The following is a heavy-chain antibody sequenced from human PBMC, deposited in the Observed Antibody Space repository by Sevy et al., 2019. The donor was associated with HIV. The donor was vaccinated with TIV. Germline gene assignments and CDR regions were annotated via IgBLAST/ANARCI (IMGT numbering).Heavy chain of an antibody. CDR1: GGSITSLY. CDR2: IYYNGHI. Sequence: SETPSLTCTVSGGSITSLYWNWIRQPPGKGLEWIANIYYNGHINYNPSLKSRVTLSLDTSKNQFSLRLSSVTSADTAMYYCAGENAWGRGYSWGQGTLVTVSS. CDR3: AGENAWGRGYS. J-gene: IGHJ4*02. D-gene: IGHD1-26*01. V-gene: IGHV4-59*08.